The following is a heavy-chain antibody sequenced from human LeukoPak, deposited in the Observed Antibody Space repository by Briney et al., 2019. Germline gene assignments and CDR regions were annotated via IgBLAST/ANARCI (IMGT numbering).Heavy chain of an antibody. Sequence: TSETLSLTCTVSGGSISSYYWSWIRQPPGKGLEWIGYIYYSGSTNYNPSLKSRVTISVDSSKNQFSLKLNSVTAADTAVYYCARTPATTASYMDVWGKGTTVTVSS. J-gene: IGHJ6*03. CDR2: IYYSGST. V-gene: IGHV4-59*12. CDR3: ARTPATTASYMDV. D-gene: IGHD4-11*01. CDR1: GGSISSYY.